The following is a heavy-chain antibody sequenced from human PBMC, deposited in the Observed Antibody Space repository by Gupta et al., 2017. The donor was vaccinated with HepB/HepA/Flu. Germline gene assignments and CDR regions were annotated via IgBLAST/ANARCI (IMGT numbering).Heavy chain of an antibody. CDR3: ASSTSPLYCTNGVCYTFDI. J-gene: IGHJ3*02. CDR1: GFTVSSNY. V-gene: IGHV3-53*01. D-gene: IGHD2-8*01. Sequence: EVQLVESGGVLIQPGGSLRLSCAASGFTVSSNYMSWVRQAPGKGLEWVSVIYSGGSTYYADSVKGRFTISRDNSKNTLYLQMNSLRAEDTAVYYCASSTSPLYCTNGVCYTFDIWGQGTMVTVSS. CDR2: IYSGGST.